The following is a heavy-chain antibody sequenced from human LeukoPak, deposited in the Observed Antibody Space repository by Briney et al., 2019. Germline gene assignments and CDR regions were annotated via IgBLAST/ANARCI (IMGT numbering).Heavy chain of an antibody. CDR1: GFTFSSYS. CDR3: ARDRRVGYCSGGSCSYGMDV. D-gene: IGHD2-15*01. J-gene: IGHJ6*02. Sequence: KPGGSLRLSCAASGFTFSSYSMNWVRQAPGKGLEWVSSISSSSSYIYYADSVKGRFTISRGNAKNSLYLQMNSLRAEDTAVYYCARDRRVGYCSGGSCSYGMDVWGQGTTVTVSS. V-gene: IGHV3-21*01. CDR2: ISSSSSYI.